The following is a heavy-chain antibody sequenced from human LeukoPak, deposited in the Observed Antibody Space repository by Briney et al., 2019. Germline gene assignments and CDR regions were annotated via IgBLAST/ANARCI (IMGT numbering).Heavy chain of an antibody. CDR2: IWYDGSKR. CDR1: GFTFSSYW. Sequence: GGSLRLSCAASGFTFSSYWMSWVRQAPGKGLGWVAVIWYDGSKRYYADSVKGRFTISRDNAKNSLYLQMNSLRDEDTAVYYCARTLIAAAGTGDYWGQGTLVTVSS. D-gene: IGHD6-13*01. CDR3: ARTLIAAAGTGDY. V-gene: IGHV3-33*08. J-gene: IGHJ4*02.